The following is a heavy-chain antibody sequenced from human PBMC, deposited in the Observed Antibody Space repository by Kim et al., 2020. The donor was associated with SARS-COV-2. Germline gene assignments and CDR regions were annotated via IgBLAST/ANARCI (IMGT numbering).Heavy chain of an antibody. V-gene: IGHV3-21*01. Sequence: GGSLRLSCAASGFTFSSYTMNWVRQAPGKGLEWVSTISSSSAYIYYADSVGGRFTISRDNAKNSLYLQMSSLRADDTAVYYCGRDITSGGSSCLDFWGQG. CDR2: ISSSSAYI. D-gene: IGHD1-20*01. CDR1: GFTFSSYT. J-gene: IGHJ4*02. CDR3: GRDITSGGSSCLDF.